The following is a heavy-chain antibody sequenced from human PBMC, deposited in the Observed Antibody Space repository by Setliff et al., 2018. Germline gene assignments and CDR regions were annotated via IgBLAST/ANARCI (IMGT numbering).Heavy chain of an antibody. Sequence: PSETLSLTCTVSGGSISSSYWSWVRQPPGKGLEWVGYFYHSGSMNYNPSLKGRVTTSVDTSNNQLSLQLTSVSAADTAIYYCARAYYYAPGNSHNYYMDVWGKGTAVTVSS. CDR3: ARAYYYAPGNSHNYYMDV. V-gene: IGHV4-59*08. CDR1: GGSISSSY. CDR2: FYHSGSM. D-gene: IGHD3-10*01. J-gene: IGHJ6*03.